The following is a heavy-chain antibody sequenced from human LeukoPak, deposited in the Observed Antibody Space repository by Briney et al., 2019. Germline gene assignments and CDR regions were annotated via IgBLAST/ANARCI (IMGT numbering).Heavy chain of an antibody. D-gene: IGHD4-17*01. CDR1: GFTFSSHA. Sequence: PGGSLRLSCAASGFTFSSHAMNWVRQAPGKGLEWASSIGGIGASTYYADFVKGRFTISRDNSKNTLYLQMNSLRAEDTALYYCAKAAYGDYVNWFDPWGQGILVIVSS. CDR3: AKAAYGDYVNWFDP. CDR2: IGGIGAST. V-gene: IGHV3-23*01. J-gene: IGHJ5*02.